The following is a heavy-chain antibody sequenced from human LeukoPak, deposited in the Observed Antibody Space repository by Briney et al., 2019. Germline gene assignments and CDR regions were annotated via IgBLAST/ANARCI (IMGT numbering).Heavy chain of an antibody. CDR2: INHSGST. D-gene: IGHD3-10*01. V-gene: IGHV4-34*01. CDR3: ARGSRYYYGSGSSNWFDP. CDR1: GGFFSGYY. Sequence: SETLSLTCAVYGGFFSGYYWSWIRQPPGKGLEWIGEINHSGSTNYNPSLKSRVTISVDTSKNQFSLKLSSVTAADTAVYYCARGSRYYYGSGSSNWFDPWGQGTLVTVSS. J-gene: IGHJ5*02.